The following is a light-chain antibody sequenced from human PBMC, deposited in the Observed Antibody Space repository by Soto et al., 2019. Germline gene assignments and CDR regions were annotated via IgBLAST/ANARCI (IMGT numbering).Light chain of an antibody. J-gene: IGKJ1*01. V-gene: IGKV1-5*03. Sequence: DIQMTQSPSTLSASVGDRVTITCRASQSISSWLAWYQQKPGKAPKLLIYKASSLESGVPSRFSCSGSGTEFTRTISSLQPDDFATYYCQQYNSYSWTFGQGPKVEIK. CDR3: QQYNSYSWT. CDR1: QSISSW. CDR2: KAS.